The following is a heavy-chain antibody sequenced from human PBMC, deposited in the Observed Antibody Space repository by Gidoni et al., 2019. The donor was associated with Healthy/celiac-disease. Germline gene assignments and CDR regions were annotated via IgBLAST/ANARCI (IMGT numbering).Heavy chain of an antibody. V-gene: IGHV3-33*08. D-gene: IGHD1-26*01. CDR2: IWYDGSNE. CDR3: AREGDSGSYWYYFDY. CDR1: GFTFISYG. J-gene: IGHJ4*02. Sequence: QVQLVESGGGVVRPARALTLPCAPSGFTFISYGMHWVRPAPGQGLEWVAVIWYDGSNEYYADSVKGRFTISRDNSKNTLYLQMNSLRSEDRAVYYCAREGDSGSYWYYFDYWGQGTLVTVSS.